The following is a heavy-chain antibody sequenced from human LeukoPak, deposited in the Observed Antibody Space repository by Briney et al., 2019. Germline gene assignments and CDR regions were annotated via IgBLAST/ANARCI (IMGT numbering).Heavy chain of an antibody. CDR2: IYYSGST. D-gene: IGHD3-3*01. J-gene: IGHJ6*03. CDR3: ARQGEFWSGYNYYYYMDV. V-gene: IGHV4-39*01. Sequence: SETLSLTCTVSGGSISSSSYYWGWIRQPPGKGLEWIGSIYYSGSTYYNPSLKSRVTISVDTSKNQFSLKLSSVTAADTAVYYCARQGEFWSGYNYYYYMDVWGKGTTVTVSS. CDR1: GGSISSSSYY.